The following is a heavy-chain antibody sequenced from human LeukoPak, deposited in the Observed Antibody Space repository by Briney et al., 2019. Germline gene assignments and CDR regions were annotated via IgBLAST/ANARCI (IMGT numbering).Heavy chain of an antibody. CDR2: IRYDGSNK. Sequence: GGSLRLSCAASGFTFSSYGMHWVRQAPGKGLEWVAFIRYDGSNKYYADSVKGRFTISRDNSKNTLYLQMNSLRAEDTAVYYCAKDRPIVVVPAAASGLDYWGQGTLVTVSS. J-gene: IGHJ4*02. CDR1: GFTFSSYG. D-gene: IGHD2-2*01. V-gene: IGHV3-30*02. CDR3: AKDRPIVVVPAAASGLDY.